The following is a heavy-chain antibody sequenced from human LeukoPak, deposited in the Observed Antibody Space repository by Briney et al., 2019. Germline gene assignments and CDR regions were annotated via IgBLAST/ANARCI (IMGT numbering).Heavy chain of an antibody. CDR3: ASRVYYYDSSGYPSFDY. CDR1: GGTFSSYA. Sequence: SVKVSCKASGGTFSSYAISWVRQAPGQGLEWMGGIIPIFGTANYAQKFQGRVTITADESTSTAYMELSSLRSEDTAVYYCASRVYYYDSSGYPSFDYWGQGTLVTVSS. D-gene: IGHD3-22*01. J-gene: IGHJ4*02. V-gene: IGHV1-69*13. CDR2: IIPIFGTA.